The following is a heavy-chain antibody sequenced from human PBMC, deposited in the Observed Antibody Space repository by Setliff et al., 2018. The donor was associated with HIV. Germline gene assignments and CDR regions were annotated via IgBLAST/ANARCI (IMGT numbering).Heavy chain of an antibody. CDR1: GGSFSEYY. V-gene: IGHV4-34*01. J-gene: IGHJ5*02. D-gene: IGHD4-17*01. CDR2: FRHSGNT. Sequence: SETLSLTCAVYGGSFSEYYWSWIRQSPGKGLEWIGEFRHSGNTNINPSLKSRVTISGDTTKNQISLKLTSVTAADTAVYYCARGRRSTVTQWAWFDPWGQGTLVTVSS. CDR3: ARGRRSTVTQWAWFDP.